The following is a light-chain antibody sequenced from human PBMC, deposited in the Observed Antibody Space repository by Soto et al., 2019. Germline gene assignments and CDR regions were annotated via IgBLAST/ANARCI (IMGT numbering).Light chain of an antibody. J-gene: IGKJ2*01. CDR3: QQYGSSSYT. V-gene: IGKV3-20*01. CDR1: QSVSSSY. CDR2: DAS. Sequence: EIVLTQSPGTLSLSPGERATLSCRASQSVSSSYLAWYQQKPGQAPRLLIYDASSRATGIPDRFSGIGSGTDFTLTISRLEPEDFAVYYCQQYGSSSYTFGQGTKLEIK.